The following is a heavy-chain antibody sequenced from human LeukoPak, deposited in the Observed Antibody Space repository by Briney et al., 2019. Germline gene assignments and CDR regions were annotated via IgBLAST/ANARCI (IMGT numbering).Heavy chain of an antibody. CDR1: EFSFSSYA. CDR2: ISGSGGST. CDR3: AKDPYYYDSSGYGYGMDV. J-gene: IGHJ6*02. Sequence: PGGSLRLSCAASEFSFSSYAMAWVRQAPGKGLEWVSTISGSGGSTHYADSVKGRFTISRDNSKNTLYLQMNSLRAEDTAVYYCAKDPYYYDSSGYGYGMDVWGQGTTVTVSS. V-gene: IGHV3-23*01. D-gene: IGHD3-22*01.